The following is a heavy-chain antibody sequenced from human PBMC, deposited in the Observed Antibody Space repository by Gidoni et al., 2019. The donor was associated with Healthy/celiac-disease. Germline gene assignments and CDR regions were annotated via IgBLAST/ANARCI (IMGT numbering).Heavy chain of an antibody. J-gene: IGHJ6*02. Sequence: EVQLVESGGGLVKPGGSLRLSCAASGFTFSNAWMSWVRQAPGKGLGWVGRIKSKTDGGTTDYAAPVKGRFTISRDDSKNTLYLQMNSLKTEDTAVYYCTTAGETNYYYYGMDVWGQGTTVTVSS. V-gene: IGHV3-15*01. CDR1: GFTFSNAW. CDR2: IKSKTDGGTT. D-gene: IGHD4-17*01. CDR3: TTAGETNYYYYGMDV.